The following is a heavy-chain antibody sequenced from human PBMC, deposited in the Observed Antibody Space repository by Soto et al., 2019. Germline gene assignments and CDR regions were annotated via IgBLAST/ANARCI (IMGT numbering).Heavy chain of an antibody. CDR3: TGHQFSVVGFDC. J-gene: IGHJ4*02. CDR2: IRSKANSYAT. Sequence: EVQLVESGGGLVQPGGSLKLSCAASGFTFSGSAMHWVRQASGKGLEWVGRIRSKANSYATAYAASVKGRFTISRDDSKNTAYVHMNSLTAEDTAVYYWTGHQFSVVGFDCGGRGTLVTVSS. V-gene: IGHV3-73*02. D-gene: IGHD6-19*01. CDR1: GFTFSGSA.